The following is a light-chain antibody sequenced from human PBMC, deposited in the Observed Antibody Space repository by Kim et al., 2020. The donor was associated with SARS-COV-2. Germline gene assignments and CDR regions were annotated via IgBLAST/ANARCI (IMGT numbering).Light chain of an antibody. CDR2: EAS. Sequence: AAVGDRVTITCRASQDIRQSLAWCKQKPGKAPNLLIYEASTLQSGVPSRFSGSGSGTEFTLTISSLQPGDFATYYCQQLKSFPWTFGQGTTVDIK. J-gene: IGKJ1*01. CDR1: QDIRQS. V-gene: IGKV1-9*01. CDR3: QQLKSFPWT.